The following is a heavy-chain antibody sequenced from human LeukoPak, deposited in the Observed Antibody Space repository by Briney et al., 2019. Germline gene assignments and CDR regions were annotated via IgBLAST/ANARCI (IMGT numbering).Heavy chain of an antibody. J-gene: IGHJ4*02. CDR3: AKEEWELVIDY. CDR2: ISSSGSTI. Sequence: GGSLRLSCAASGFTFSSYEMNWVRQAPGKGLEWVSYISSSGSTIYYADSVKGRFTISRDNAKNSLYLQMNSLRAEDTAVYYCAKEEWELVIDYWGQGTLVTGSS. CDR1: GFTFSSYE. V-gene: IGHV3-48*03. D-gene: IGHD1-26*01.